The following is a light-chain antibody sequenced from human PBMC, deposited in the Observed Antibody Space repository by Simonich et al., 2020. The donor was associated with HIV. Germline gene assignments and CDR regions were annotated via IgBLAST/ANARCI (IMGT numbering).Light chain of an antibody. CDR1: QSLVHSDGNTY. J-gene: IGKJ4*01. CDR2: KVS. CDR3: MQGTHLLT. V-gene: IGKV2-30*02. Sequence: DVVMTQSPLSLPVTLGQPASISCRSSQSLVHSDGNTYLNWFQQRPGQSPRRLIYKVSTRDSGVPDRFRGSGSGTDFTLKISRVETEDVGVYFCMQGTHLLTFGGGTKVEIK.